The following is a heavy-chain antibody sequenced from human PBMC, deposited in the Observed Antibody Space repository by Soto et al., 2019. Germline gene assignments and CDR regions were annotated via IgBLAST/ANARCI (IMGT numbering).Heavy chain of an antibody. CDR3: AKDRFIAVAGTFDY. CDR2: ISGSGGST. V-gene: IGHV3-23*01. D-gene: IGHD6-19*01. J-gene: IGHJ4*02. Sequence: PVGSLRLSCAASGFTFSSYAMSWVRQAPGKGLEWVSAISGSGGSTYYADSVKGRFTISRDNSKNTLYLQMNSLRAEDTAVYYCAKDRFIAVAGTFDYWGQGTLVTVSS. CDR1: GFTFSSYA.